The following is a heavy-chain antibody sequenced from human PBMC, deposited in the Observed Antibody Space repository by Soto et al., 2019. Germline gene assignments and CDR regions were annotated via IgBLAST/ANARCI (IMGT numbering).Heavy chain of an antibody. Sequence: GGSLRLSCAASGFTFSSYAMSWVRQAPGKGLEWVSAISGSGGSTYYADSVKGRFTISRDNSKNTLYLQMNSLRAEDTAVYYCAKDVPRGARARLTFDYWGQGTLVTVSS. CDR1: GFTFSSYA. CDR2: ISGSGGST. CDR3: AKDVPRGARARLTFDY. J-gene: IGHJ4*02. D-gene: IGHD1-26*01. V-gene: IGHV3-23*01.